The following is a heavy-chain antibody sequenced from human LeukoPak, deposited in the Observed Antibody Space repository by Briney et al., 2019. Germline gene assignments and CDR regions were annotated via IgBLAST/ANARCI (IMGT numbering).Heavy chain of an antibody. CDR1: GGSISSYY. CDR2: IYYSGST. D-gene: IGHD3-10*01. CDR3: ARGGSWFDP. Sequence: NTSETLSLTCTVSGGSISSYYWSWIRQPPGKGLEWIGYIYYSGSTNYNPSLKSRVTISVDTSKNQFSLKLTSVTAADTAVYYCARGGSWFDPWGQGTLVTVSS. V-gene: IGHV4-59*01. J-gene: IGHJ5*02.